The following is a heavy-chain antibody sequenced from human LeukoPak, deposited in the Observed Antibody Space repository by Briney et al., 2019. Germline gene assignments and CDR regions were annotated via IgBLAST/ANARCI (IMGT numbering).Heavy chain of an antibody. CDR3: ASYSGIKDAFDI. CDR1: GFTFSDHY. V-gene: IGHV3-72*01. Sequence: GESLRLSCAASGFTFSDHYMDWVRQAPGKGLEWVGRTRNQANGYTTEYAASVKGRFTISRDDSKNSLYLQMNSLKTEDTAVYYCASYSGIKDAFDIWGQGTMVTVSS. J-gene: IGHJ3*02. CDR2: TRNQANGYTT. D-gene: IGHD1-26*01.